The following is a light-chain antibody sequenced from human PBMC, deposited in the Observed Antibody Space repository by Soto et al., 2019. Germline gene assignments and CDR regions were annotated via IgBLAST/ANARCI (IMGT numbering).Light chain of an antibody. J-gene: IGKJ1*01. CDR1: QSVGSTY. CDR2: GAS. Sequence: RDTLSCRASQSVGSTYLAWYQHKPGQAPRLLIYGASIRATGIPDRFSGSGSGTDFTLTITRLEPEDFAVYDSQQLNSSYATCGQGRKV. V-gene: IGKV3-20*01. CDR3: QQLNSSYAT.